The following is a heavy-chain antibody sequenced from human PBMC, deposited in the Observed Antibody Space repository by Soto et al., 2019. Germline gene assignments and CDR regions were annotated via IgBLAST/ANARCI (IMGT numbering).Heavy chain of an antibody. CDR1: GISLSTSGVG. Sequence: SGPTLVNPTQTLTLTCTLSGISLSTSGVGLGWIRQTPGKALEWLALVYWNDDKHYSPSLKSRLTITKDTSKNQAILTMTNMDPVDTATYYCARGLATLPVFAFDIWGQGTVVTVSS. V-gene: IGHV2-5*01. CDR3: ARGLATLPVFAFDI. D-gene: IGHD1-1*01. J-gene: IGHJ3*02. CDR2: VYWNDDK.